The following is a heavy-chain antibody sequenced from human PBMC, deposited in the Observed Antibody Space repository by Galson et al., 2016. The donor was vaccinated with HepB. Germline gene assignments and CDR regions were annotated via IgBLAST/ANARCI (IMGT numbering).Heavy chain of an antibody. CDR3: ERDLTAAAWVDP. J-gene: IGHJ5*02. D-gene: IGHD6-25*01. CDR1: GFVFRMYP. Sequence: SLRLSCAASGFVFRMYPMSWVRQAPGKGLEWVSALSGTGGDTYYADSVNGRFTISRANSKNTLYLQMTSLRDEDTSTYYCERDLTAAAWVDPWGQGTLVTVSS. V-gene: IGHV3-23*01. CDR2: LSGTGGDT.